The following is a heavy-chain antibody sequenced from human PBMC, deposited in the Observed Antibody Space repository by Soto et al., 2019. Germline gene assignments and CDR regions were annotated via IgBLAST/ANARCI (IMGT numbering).Heavy chain of an antibody. Sequence: EVQLVESGGDLVQPGRSLRLSCAASGFTFDDYAMHWVRLAPGKGLEWGSGISWNSGDIYYADSVKGRFTISRDNAKNSLYLLMNSLRPDDTAMYYCAKDAIHVLLGYTYGAGGMDVWGQGTTVTVSS. V-gene: IGHV3-9*01. D-gene: IGHD5-18*01. CDR3: AKDAIHVLLGYTYGAGGMDV. CDR1: GFTFDDYA. J-gene: IGHJ6*02. CDR2: ISWNSGDI.